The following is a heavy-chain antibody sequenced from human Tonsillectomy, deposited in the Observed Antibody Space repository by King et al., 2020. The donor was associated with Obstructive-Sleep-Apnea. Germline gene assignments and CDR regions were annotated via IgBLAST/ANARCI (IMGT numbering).Heavy chain of an antibody. D-gene: IGHD3-10*01. Sequence: VQLVESGGGVVQPGRSLRLSCAASGFTFSSYAMHWVRQAPGKGLEWVAVISYDGSNKYYADSVKGRFTISRDNSKNTLYLQMNSLRAEDTAVYYCAREDYFGSGSYDFFDYWGKGTLVTVSS. CDR3: AREDYFGSGSYDFFDY. V-gene: IGHV3-30-3*01. CDR2: ISYDGSNK. CDR1: GFTFSSYA. J-gene: IGHJ4*02.